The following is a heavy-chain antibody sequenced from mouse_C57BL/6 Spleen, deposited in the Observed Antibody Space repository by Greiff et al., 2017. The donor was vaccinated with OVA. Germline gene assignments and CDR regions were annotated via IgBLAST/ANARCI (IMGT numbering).Heavy chain of an antibody. CDR1: GFTFSSYA. Sequence: EVHLVESGGGLVKPGGSLKLSCAASGFTFSSYAMSWVRQTPEKRLEWVATISDGGSYTYYPDNVKGRFTISRDNAKNNLYLQMSHLKSEDTAMYYCARDYDGYYVHAMDYWGQGTSVTVSS. J-gene: IGHJ4*01. D-gene: IGHD2-3*01. CDR2: ISDGGSYT. CDR3: ARDYDGYYVHAMDY. V-gene: IGHV5-4*01.